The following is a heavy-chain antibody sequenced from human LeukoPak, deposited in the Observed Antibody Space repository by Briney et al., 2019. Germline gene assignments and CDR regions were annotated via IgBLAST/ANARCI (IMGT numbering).Heavy chain of an antibody. D-gene: IGHD1-1*01. CDR2: VNPNSGNT. Sequence: ASVKVSCKASGYTFTSYDINWVRQATGQGLEWMGWVNPNSGNTGYAQKFLGRVTMTRNTSISTAYMELSSLRSEDTAVYYCARNPKRPFALRPRNPYPVDPWGQGTLVTVSS. CDR3: ARNPKRPFALRPRNPYPVDP. V-gene: IGHV1-8*01. CDR1: GYTFTSYD. J-gene: IGHJ5*02.